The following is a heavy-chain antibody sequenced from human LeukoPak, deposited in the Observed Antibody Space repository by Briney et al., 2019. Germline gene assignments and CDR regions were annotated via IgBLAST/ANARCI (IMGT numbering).Heavy chain of an antibody. CDR2: IWYDGSNK. Sequence: PGRSLRLSCAASGFTFSSYGMHWVRQALGKGLEWVAVIWYDGSNKYYADSVKGRFTISRDNSKNTLYLQMNSLRAEDTAVYYCARDYYDSSGSYSLDYWGQGTLVTVSS. CDR1: GFTFSSYG. CDR3: ARDYYDSSGSYSLDY. V-gene: IGHV3-33*01. D-gene: IGHD3-22*01. J-gene: IGHJ4*02.